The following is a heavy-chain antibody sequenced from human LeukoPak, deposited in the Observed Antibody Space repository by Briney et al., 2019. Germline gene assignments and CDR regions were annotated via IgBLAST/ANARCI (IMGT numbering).Heavy chain of an antibody. J-gene: IGHJ4*02. D-gene: IGHD3-9*01. CDR2: INHTGST. V-gene: IGHV4-34*01. CDR3: ARGPVRLARPYDY. Sequence: SETLSPTCSVQGGSLSGAYWTWIRQPPGKGLEWIGEINHTGSTNYNPSLRSRVTMSADTAKNQFSQNLTSVTAADTAIYYCARGPVRLARPYDYWGQGTLITVSS. CDR1: GGSLSGAY.